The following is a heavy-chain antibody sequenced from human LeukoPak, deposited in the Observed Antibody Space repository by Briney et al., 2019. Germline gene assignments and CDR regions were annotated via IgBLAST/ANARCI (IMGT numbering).Heavy chain of an antibody. J-gene: IGHJ4*02. CDR2: ISGSGGST. D-gene: IGHD3-16*01. Sequence: PGGSLRLSCAASGFTFSIYAMTWVRQAPGKGLEWVSGISGSGGSTYYADSVKGRFTISRDNSKNTLYLQMNSLRAEDTAVYYCAKDYEAYYDYVWGRGYFDYWGQGTLVTVSS. CDR3: AKDYEAYYDYVWGRGYFDY. CDR1: GFTFSIYA. V-gene: IGHV3-23*01.